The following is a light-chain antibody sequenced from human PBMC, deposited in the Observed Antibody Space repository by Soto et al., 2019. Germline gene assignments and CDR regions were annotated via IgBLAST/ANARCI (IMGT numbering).Light chain of an antibody. Sequence: EIVLTQSPGTLSLSPGERATLSCRASQSVSSSYLAWYQQKPGQAPRLLIYGASSRATGIPDRFSGSGSGTDFTITISSLEPEDFAVYYCQQYGSSPLVTFGQGTRLEIK. CDR1: QSVSSSY. J-gene: IGKJ5*01. V-gene: IGKV3-20*01. CDR3: QQYGSSPLVT. CDR2: GAS.